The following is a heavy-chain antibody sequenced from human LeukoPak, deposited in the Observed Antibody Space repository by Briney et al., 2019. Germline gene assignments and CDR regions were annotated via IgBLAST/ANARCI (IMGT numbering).Heavy chain of an antibody. CDR1: GFTFSSYA. V-gene: IGHV3-64*01. CDR3: ARGLTPHYYDSSGYSPGY. Sequence: GGSLRLSCAASGFTFSSYAMHWVRQAPGKGLEYVSAISSYGGSTYYANSVKGRFTISRDNSKNTLYLQMGSLRAEDMAVYYCARGLTPHYYDSSGYSPGYWGQGTLVTVSS. J-gene: IGHJ4*02. CDR2: ISSYGGST. D-gene: IGHD3-22*01.